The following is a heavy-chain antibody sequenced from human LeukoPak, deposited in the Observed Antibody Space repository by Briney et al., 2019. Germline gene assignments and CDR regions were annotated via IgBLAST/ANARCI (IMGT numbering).Heavy chain of an antibody. CDR1: GYSFSNYG. V-gene: IGHV1-18*01. CDR2: ISGNNGNT. CDR3: AKVWGGSWAKDGFDI. D-gene: IGHD2-15*01. Sequence: ASVRVSCKASGYSFSNYGLSWVRQAPGQGLEWMGWISGNNGNTNYAQKLQGRVTMTIDTSTNTAYMELRSLRSDDTAIYYCAKVWGGSWAKDGFDIWGQGTMVTVSS. J-gene: IGHJ3*02.